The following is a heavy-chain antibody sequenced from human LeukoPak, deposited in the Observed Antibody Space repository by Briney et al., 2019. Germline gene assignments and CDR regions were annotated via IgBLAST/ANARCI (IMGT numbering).Heavy chain of an antibody. J-gene: IGHJ6*03. D-gene: IGHD2-2*01. V-gene: IGHV3-21*01. CDR1: GFTFSSHW. Sequence: GGSLRLSCAASGFTFSSHWMSWVRQAPGKGLEWVSSISSSSSYIYYADSVKGRFTISRDNAKNSLYLQMNSLRAEDTAVYYCARETGSSTLGRPHYYYMDVWGKGTTVTVSS. CDR2: ISSSSSYI. CDR3: ARETGSSTLGRPHYYYMDV.